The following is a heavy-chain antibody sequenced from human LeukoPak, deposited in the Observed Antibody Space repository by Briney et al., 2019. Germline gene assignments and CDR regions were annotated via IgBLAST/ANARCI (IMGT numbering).Heavy chain of an antibody. CDR2: INPSGGST. Sequence: ASVKVSCKASGYTFTSYYMHWVRQAPGQGLEWMGIINPSGGSTSYAQKFQGRVTMTRNTSISTAYMELSSLRSEDTAVYYCAREVPAASNWFDPWGQGTLVTVSS. CDR1: GYTFTSYY. D-gene: IGHD2-2*01. V-gene: IGHV1-46*01. J-gene: IGHJ5*02. CDR3: AREVPAASNWFDP.